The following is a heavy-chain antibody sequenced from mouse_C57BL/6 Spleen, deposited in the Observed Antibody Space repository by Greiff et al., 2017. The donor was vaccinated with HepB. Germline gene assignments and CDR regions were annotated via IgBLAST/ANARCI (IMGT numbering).Heavy chain of an antibody. J-gene: IGHJ3*01. CDR3: ARLDDYDGGFAY. D-gene: IGHD2-4*01. CDR1: GFTFSSYA. CDR2: ISDGGSYT. Sequence: EVKLVESGGGLVKPGGSLKLSCAASGFTFSSYAMSWVRQTPEKRLEWVATISDGGSYTYYPDNVKGRFTISRDNAKNNLYLQMSHLKSEDTAMYYCARLDDYDGGFAYWGQGTLVTVSA. V-gene: IGHV5-4*03.